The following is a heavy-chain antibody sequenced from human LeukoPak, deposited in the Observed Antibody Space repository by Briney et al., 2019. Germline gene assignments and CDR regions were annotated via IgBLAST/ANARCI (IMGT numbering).Heavy chain of an antibody. CDR3: ARYHFYYGSGSYSN. V-gene: IGHV3-7*04. CDR1: GFTFSIYL. CDR2: IKQDGSEK. Sequence: GGSLRLSCAASGFTFSIYLMSWVRQAPGKGLEWVANIKQDGSEKYYVDSVKGRFTISRDNAKNSLYLQMNSLRVEDTAVYYCARYHFYYGSGSYSNWGQGTLVTVSS. D-gene: IGHD3-10*01. J-gene: IGHJ1*01.